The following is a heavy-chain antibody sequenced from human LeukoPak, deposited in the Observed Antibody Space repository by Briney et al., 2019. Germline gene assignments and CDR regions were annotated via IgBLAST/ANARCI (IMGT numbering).Heavy chain of an antibody. CDR1: GGSFSGYY. D-gene: IGHD3-22*01. Sequence: SSETLSLNCAVYGGSFSGYYWSWLRQPPGKGLEWVGEINHSGSTNYNPSLKSRGTISVDTSKNQFSLKLSSVTAADTAVYYCACGGDYYDSSGYRYYYYYMDVWGKGTTVTIS. CDR2: INHSGST. J-gene: IGHJ6*03. CDR3: ACGGDYYDSSGYRYYYYYMDV. V-gene: IGHV4-34*01.